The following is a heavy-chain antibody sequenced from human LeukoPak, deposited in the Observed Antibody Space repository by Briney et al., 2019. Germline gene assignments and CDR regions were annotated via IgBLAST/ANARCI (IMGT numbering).Heavy chain of an antibody. CDR3: TRVPTGTTGPAGY. D-gene: IGHD1-1*01. CDR2: IFHSGIT. J-gene: IGHJ4*02. V-gene: IGHV4-4*02. Sequence: GSLRLSCAASGFIFSNYAMHWVRQPPGKGLEWIGEIFHSGITNYNPSLKSRVTISLDKSKNQFSLKLTSVTAADTAVYYCTRVPTGTTGPAGYWGQGTLVTVSS. CDR1: GFIFSNYA.